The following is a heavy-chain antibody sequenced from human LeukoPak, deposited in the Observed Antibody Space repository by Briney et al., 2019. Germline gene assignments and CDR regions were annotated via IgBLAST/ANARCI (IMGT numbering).Heavy chain of an antibody. CDR1: GFTFTNSA. CDR3: AKDPRPEYSSGWHYFDS. D-gene: IGHD6-19*01. V-gene: IGHV3-23*01. CDR2: MSASGDKT. Sequence: PGGSLILSCVGAGFTFTNSAMSWGRQAPGKGLEWVSGMSASGDKTFYADSGKGRFTISRDNSKNTLYLQMNRLRADDTTLYYCAKDPRPEYSSGWHYFDSWGQGTLVTVSS. J-gene: IGHJ4*02.